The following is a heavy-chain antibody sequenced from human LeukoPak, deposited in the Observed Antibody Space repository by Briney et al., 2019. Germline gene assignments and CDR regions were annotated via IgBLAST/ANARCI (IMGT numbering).Heavy chain of an antibody. D-gene: IGHD3-10*01. CDR3: ARGRYGSSYEYFDY. J-gene: IGHJ4*02. CDR1: GFTFSSYS. CDR2: ISSSSSYI. Sequence: GGSLRLSCAASGFTFSSYSMNWVRQAPGKGLEWVSSISSSSSYIYYADSVKGRFTISGDNAKNSLYLQMNSLRAEDTAVYYCARGRYGSSYEYFDYWGQGTLVTVSS. V-gene: IGHV3-21*01.